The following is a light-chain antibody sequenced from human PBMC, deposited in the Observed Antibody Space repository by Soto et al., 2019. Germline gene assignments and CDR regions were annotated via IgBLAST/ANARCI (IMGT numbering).Light chain of an antibody. CDR2: KAS. V-gene: IGKV1-5*03. J-gene: IGKJ1*01. CDR3: QQYGSSSLWT. CDR1: QSISSW. Sequence: DIQMTQSPSTLSASVGDRVTITCRASQSISSWLAWYQQKPGRAPKLLIYKASSLETGVPSRFSGSGSGTEFTLIISSLQPDDFVSYYCQQYGSSSLWTFGQGTKVEIK.